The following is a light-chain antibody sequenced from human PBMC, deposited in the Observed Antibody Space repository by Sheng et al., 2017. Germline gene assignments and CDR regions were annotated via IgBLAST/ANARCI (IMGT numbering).Light chain of an antibody. J-gene: IGKJ3*01. V-gene: IGKV1-5*03. Sequence: DIQMTQSPSTLSASVGDRVTITCRASQSIGSWLAWYQQKPGEAPKILIFLASKLQSGVPSRFSGRGSGTDFTLTISRLEPEDFAVYYCQQYANSFTFGPGTKVDIK. CDR3: QQYANSFT. CDR2: LAS. CDR1: QSIGSW.